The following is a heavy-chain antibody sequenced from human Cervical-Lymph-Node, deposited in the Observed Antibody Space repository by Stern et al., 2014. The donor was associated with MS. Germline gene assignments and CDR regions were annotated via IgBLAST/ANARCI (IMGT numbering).Heavy chain of an antibody. CDR1: GYTINSSAFY. D-gene: IGHD4-17*01. CDR3: SRALRDYGDYWPFGY. V-gene: IGHV4-31*02. Sequence: VQLQESGPGLVQPSQTLSLTCTASGYTINSSAFYWSRHGPHKGQGLLWIGYIFYRGSTYYNSSIKRRVFTSRDTSNIQISLKLSSMTAADAAMYYCSRALRDYGDYWPFGYWGQGTLVTVSS. J-gene: IGHJ4*02. CDR2: IFYRGST.